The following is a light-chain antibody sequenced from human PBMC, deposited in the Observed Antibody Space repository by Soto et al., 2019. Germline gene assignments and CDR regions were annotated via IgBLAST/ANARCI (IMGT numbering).Light chain of an antibody. Sequence: EVVLTQSPGTLSLSPGERATLSCRASQSISSSYLAWYQQKPGQAPRLLFYGAYSRATGISDRFSGSGSGTDFTLTISRLEPEDFAVYYCQQFSSSPRTFGQGTKVEIK. J-gene: IGKJ1*01. CDR2: GAY. CDR3: QQFSSSPRT. V-gene: IGKV3-20*01. CDR1: QSISSSY.